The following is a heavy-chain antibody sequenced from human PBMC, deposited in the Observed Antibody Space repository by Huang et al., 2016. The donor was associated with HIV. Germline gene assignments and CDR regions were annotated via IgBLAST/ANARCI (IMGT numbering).Heavy chain of an antibody. Sequence: QLQLQESGPGLVKPSETLSLTCTVSGGSVSSTNYYWGWIRQPPGKGLEWIGTIYDTGSTYYNPSFKGRVTISVETSKNQFYLKVTSVTAADTALYYCARPPGSGILGGWFDPWGQGALVTVSS. CDR1: GGSVSSTNYY. CDR3: ARPPGSGILGGWFDP. V-gene: IGHV4-39*01. J-gene: IGHJ5*02. D-gene: IGHD3-10*01. CDR2: IYDTGST.